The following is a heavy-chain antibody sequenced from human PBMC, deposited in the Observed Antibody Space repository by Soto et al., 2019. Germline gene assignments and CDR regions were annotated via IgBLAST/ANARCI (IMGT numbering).Heavy chain of an antibody. J-gene: IGHJ4*02. CDR2: ISACSGNR. V-gene: IGHV1-18*01. CDR3: ARDTPPIDY. CDR1: GFTLTSNR. Sequence: QVQLVQSGAEVKKPGASVKVSCKASGFTLTSNRISWVRQAPGQGLEWMGWISACSGNRNYAQNLQGRVTMTTDTSTSTAYLELRSLRSDDTAVYYCARDTPPIDYWGQGTLVTVSS.